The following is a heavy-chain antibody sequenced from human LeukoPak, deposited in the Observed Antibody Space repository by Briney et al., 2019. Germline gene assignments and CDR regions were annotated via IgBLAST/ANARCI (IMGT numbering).Heavy chain of an antibody. Sequence: SQTLSLTCAVSGGSISSGDHSWSWIRQPPGKGLEWIGYIYDSGSTYYNPSLKSRVTMSVDRSKNHYSLKLSSVTAADTAVYYCVRQGYSYADDYWGQGTLVTVSS. CDR3: VRQGYSYADDY. V-gene: IGHV4-30-2*01. CDR2: IYDSGST. J-gene: IGHJ4*02. CDR1: GGSISSGDHS. D-gene: IGHD5-18*01.